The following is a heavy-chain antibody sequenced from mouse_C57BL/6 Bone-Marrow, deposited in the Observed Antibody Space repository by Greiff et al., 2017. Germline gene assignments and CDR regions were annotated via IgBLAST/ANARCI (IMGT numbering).Heavy chain of an antibody. Sequence: EVKVVESGGGLVKPGGSLKLSCAASGFTFSSYAMPWVRQTPEKRLEWVATISDGGSYTYYPDNVKGRFTISRDNAKNNLYLQMSHLKSEDTAMYYCARDLPLFAYWGQGTLVTVSA. J-gene: IGHJ3*01. CDR2: ISDGGSYT. CDR1: GFTFSSYA. CDR3: ARDLPLFAY. D-gene: IGHD6-1*01. V-gene: IGHV5-4*01.